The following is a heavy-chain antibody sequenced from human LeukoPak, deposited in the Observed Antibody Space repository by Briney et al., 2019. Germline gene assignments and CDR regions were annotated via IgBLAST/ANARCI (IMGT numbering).Heavy chain of an antibody. CDR2: INHSGST. D-gene: IGHD6-19*01. J-gene: IGHJ4*02. CDR3: ASSGIAVAGPSYYFDY. Sequence: PSETLSLTCAVYGGHFSAYYWNWIRQSPGKGLEWIGEINHSGSTNYNPSLKSRVTISGDPSKNQFSLKVSSVTAADSVAYYCASSGIAVAGPSYYFDYWGQGTLVTVSS. CDR1: GGHFSAYY. V-gene: IGHV4-34*01.